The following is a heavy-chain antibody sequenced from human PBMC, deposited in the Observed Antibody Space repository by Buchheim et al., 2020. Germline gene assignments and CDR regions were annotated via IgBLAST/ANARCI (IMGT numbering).Heavy chain of an antibody. Sequence: EVQLVESGGGLVQPGGSLRLSCAASGFTFSSYWMHWVRQAPGKGLVWVSRINSDGSSTSYADSVKGRFTISRDNAKNTLYLQMNSLGAEDTAVYYCAREGQNPTEWLLFGYYYYYGMDVWGQGTT. V-gene: IGHV3-74*01. J-gene: IGHJ6*02. D-gene: IGHD3-3*01. CDR3: AREGQNPTEWLLFGYYYYYGMDV. CDR1: GFTFSSYW. CDR2: INSDGSST.